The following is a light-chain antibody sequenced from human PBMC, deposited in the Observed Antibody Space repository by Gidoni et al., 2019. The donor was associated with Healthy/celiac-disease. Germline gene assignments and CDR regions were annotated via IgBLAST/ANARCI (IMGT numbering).Light chain of an antibody. CDR1: QSVSSNY. J-gene: IGKJ1*01. Sequence: DIVLTQSPGTLSLSPGERATLPCRASQSVSSNYLAWYQQKPGQAPRLLIYGAASRATGIPDRFSGSGSGTDFTLTISRLEPEEFAVYYCQQYGSSPPWTFGQGTKVEIK. CDR2: GAA. CDR3: QQYGSSPPWT. V-gene: IGKV3-20*01.